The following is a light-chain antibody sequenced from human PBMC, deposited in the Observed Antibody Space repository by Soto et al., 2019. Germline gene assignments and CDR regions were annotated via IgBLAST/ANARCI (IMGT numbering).Light chain of an antibody. V-gene: IGLV2-14*01. CDR3: TSHTTRSTLV. Sequence: QSVLTQPASVSGSPGQSIAISCTGTGSDVGDYNCVSWYQQHPGKAPKLMIYDVTNRPSGVSNRFSGSKSGNTASLTISGLQAEDDADYYCTSHTTRSTLVFGTGTKVTV. CDR1: GSDVGDYNC. CDR2: DVT. J-gene: IGLJ1*01.